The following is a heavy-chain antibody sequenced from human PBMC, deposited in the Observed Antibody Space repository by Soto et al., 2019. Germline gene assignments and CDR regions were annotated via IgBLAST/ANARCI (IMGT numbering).Heavy chain of an antibody. Sequence: LSLTCTVSGGSISSSSYYWGWIRQPPGKGLEWIGSIYYSGSTYYNPSLKSRVTISVDTSKNQFSLKLSSVTAADTAVYYCARGVASVVTSYFDYWGQGTLVTVSS. V-gene: IGHV4-39*01. D-gene: IGHD2-21*02. CDR3: ARGVASVVTSYFDY. CDR2: IYYSGST. CDR1: GGSISSSSYY. J-gene: IGHJ4*02.